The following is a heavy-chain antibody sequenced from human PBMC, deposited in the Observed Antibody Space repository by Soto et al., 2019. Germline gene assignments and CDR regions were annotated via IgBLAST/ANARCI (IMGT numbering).Heavy chain of an antibody. V-gene: IGHV4-30-4*01. CDR1: GGSITSGDDY. CDR2: FFFSGST. Sequence: SETLSLTCTVSGGSITSGDDYWSWIRQPPGKGLELIGYFFFSGSTYYNPSLKSRVTISVDTSNNQFSLKLNSVTAADTAVYYCARAHIAIFGVVIIKDYGLDVWGQGTTVTVSS. D-gene: IGHD3-3*01. J-gene: IGHJ6*02. CDR3: ARAHIAIFGVVIIKDYGLDV.